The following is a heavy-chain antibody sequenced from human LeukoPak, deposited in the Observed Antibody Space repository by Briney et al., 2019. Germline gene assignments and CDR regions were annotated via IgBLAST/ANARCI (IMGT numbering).Heavy chain of an antibody. CDR1: GFTFSSYA. Sequence: GGSLRLSCAASGFTFSSYAMSWVRQAPGKGLEWVSTINNNGGSTSYADSVKGRFTISRDKTKNTLYLQMNSLRAEDTAVYYCAKSSYYDASGYYREYYFDYWGQGTLVTVSS. J-gene: IGHJ4*02. CDR2: INNNGGST. V-gene: IGHV3-23*01. CDR3: AKSSYYDASGYYREYYFDY. D-gene: IGHD3-22*01.